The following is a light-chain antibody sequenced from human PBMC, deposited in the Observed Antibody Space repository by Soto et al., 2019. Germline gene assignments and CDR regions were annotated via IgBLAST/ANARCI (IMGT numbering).Light chain of an antibody. CDR3: QPSYRSPYT. Sequence: IPLTQSPSSLSASVGDRVTVTCRASQSINIYLNWYQQKPGKAPTLLIYGASTLQSGVPSRFSGGGSRTDLTLTISSLQTEDFATYYCQPSYRSPYTFGQGTKLEI. CDR1: QSINIY. V-gene: IGKV1-39*01. CDR2: GAS. J-gene: IGKJ2*01.